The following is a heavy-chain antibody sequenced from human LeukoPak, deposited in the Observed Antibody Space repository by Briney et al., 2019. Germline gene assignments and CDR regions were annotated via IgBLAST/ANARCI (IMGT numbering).Heavy chain of an antibody. V-gene: IGHV3-23*01. CDR1: GFTFSSYA. CDR3: AKDLSTDYGDHTRLAEYFQH. D-gene: IGHD4-17*01. Sequence: SGGSLRLSCAASGFTFSSYAMSWVRQAPGKGLEWVSAISGSGGSTYYADSVKGRFTISRDNSKNTLYLQMNSLRAEDTAVYYCAKDLSTDYGDHTRLAEYFQHWGQGTLVTVSS. J-gene: IGHJ1*01. CDR2: ISGSGGST.